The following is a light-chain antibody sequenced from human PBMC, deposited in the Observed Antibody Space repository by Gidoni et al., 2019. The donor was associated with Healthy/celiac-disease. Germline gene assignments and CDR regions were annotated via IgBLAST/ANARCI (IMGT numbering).Light chain of an antibody. Sequence: DIVRIQSPLSLPVTPGEQASISCKSSQSLLHSNGYNYLDWYLQKPGQSPQLLIYLGSNRASGVPDRFSGSGSGTDFTLKISRVEAEDVGVYYCMQALPPYTFGQGTKLEIK. CDR3: MQALPPYT. J-gene: IGKJ2*01. V-gene: IGKV2-28*01. CDR1: QSLLHSNGYNY. CDR2: LGS.